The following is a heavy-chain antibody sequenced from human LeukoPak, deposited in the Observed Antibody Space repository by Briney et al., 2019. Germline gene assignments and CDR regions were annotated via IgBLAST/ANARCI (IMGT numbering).Heavy chain of an antibody. Sequence: ASVKVSCKDSGYTFTNFAMNWVRQAPGQGREGMGWIDTNTWIPTYAQGFTGRCVFSLGTSVSTVYLQISSLQADDAGVYYCSRHPGTERVKRLGRRGDYWGQGNLVTVSS. D-gene: IGHD6-19*01. J-gene: IGHJ4*02. CDR1: GYTFTNFA. V-gene: IGHV7-4-1*02. CDR2: IDTNTWIP. CDR3: SRHPGTERVKRLGRRGDY.